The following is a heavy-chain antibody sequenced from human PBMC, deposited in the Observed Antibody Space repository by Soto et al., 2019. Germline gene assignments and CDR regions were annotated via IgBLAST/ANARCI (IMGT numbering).Heavy chain of an antibody. CDR3: ARDRYCITTSCSGYGMDV. Sequence: SETLSLTCTASGGSMSTYYWNWIRQAPGQGLEWIGYIYSSGSTNYNPSLKSRVTISVDTSKNQFSLRLSSVTAADTAVYYCARDRYCITTSCSGYGMDVWGQGTTVTVSS. V-gene: IGHV4-59*01. CDR2: IYSSGST. CDR1: GGSMSTYY. J-gene: IGHJ6*02. D-gene: IGHD2-2*01.